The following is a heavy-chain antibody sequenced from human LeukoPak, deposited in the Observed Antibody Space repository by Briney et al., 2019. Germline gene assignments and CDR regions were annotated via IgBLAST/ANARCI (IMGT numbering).Heavy chain of an antibody. Sequence: PSETLSLTCTVSGGSISSYYWSWIRQPAGKGLEWIGRIYTSGSTNYNPSLKSRVTMSVDTSKNQFSLKLSSVTAAETAVYYCARALLAACGGGNANDAFDIWGQRTMVTVSS. CDR2: IYTSGST. J-gene: IGHJ3*02. V-gene: IGHV4-4*07. CDR1: GGSISSYY. CDR3: ARALLAACGGGNANDAFDI. D-gene: IGHD2-21*01.